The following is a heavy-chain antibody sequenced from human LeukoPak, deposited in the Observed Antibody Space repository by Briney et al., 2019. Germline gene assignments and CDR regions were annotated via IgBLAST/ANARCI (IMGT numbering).Heavy chain of an antibody. J-gene: IGHJ6*03. CDR2: INPNSGGT. D-gene: IGHD6-19*01. CDR1: GYTFTGYY. V-gene: IGHV1-2*02. Sequence: ASVKVSCKASGYTFTGYYMHWVRQAPGQGLEWMGWINPNSGGTNYAQKFQGRVTMTRDTSISTAYMELSRLRSDDTAVYYCATDSSIAVAGTRSYYYYMDVWGKGTTVTISS. CDR3: ATDSSIAVAGTRSYYYYMDV.